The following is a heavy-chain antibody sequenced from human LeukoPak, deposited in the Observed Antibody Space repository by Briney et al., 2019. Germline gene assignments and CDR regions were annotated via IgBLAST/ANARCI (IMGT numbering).Heavy chain of an antibody. Sequence: GGSLRLSCAASGFTFSSYFMNWVRQSPWKGREWVSGISDGGDNTDYADSVKGRFIISRDNSKNTLYLQMNSLRAEDTAVYYCARDGSGTIRGLDYWGQGTLVTVSS. CDR3: ARDGSGTIRGLDY. CDR1: GFTFSSYF. V-gene: IGHV3-23*01. J-gene: IGHJ4*02. CDR2: ISDGGDNT. D-gene: IGHD3-10*01.